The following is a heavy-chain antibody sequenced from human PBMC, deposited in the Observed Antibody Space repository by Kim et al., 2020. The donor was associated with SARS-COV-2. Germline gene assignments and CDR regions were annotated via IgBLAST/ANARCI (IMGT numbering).Heavy chain of an antibody. V-gene: IGHV1-69*04. D-gene: IGHD3-9*01. CDR1: GGTFSSYA. Sequence: SVKVSCKASGGTFSSYAISWVRQAPGQGLEWMGRIIPILGIANYAQKFQGRVMITADKSTSTAYMELSSLRSEDTAVYYCARAGLGRYFDWLYGYYYYGMDVWGQGTTVTVSS. CDR2: IIPILGIA. J-gene: IGHJ6*02. CDR3: ARAGLGRYFDWLYGYYYYGMDV.